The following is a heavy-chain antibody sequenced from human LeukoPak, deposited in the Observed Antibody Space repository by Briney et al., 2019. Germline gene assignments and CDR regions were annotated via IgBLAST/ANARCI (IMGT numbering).Heavy chain of an antibody. D-gene: IGHD5-24*01. V-gene: IGHV4-34*01. J-gene: IGHJ4*02. CDR1: GGSCSDYY. CDR2: IHPYGTF. CDR3: ARGRDRPKAGDH. Sequence: SETLSLTCAVYGGSCSDYYCSWIRQPPGKGLEWIGEIHPYGTFYYNSSLRSRLTISIDTSKTQFSLRLTSVTAADTAFYYCARGRDRPKAGDHWGQGTLVTVSS.